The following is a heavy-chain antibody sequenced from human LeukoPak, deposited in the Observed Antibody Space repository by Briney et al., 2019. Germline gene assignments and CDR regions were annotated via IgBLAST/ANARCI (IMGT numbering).Heavy chain of an antibody. CDR1: GYTFTGDY. CDR2: INPNSGGT. CDR3: ARDKQLDGAHYYYYYMDV. V-gene: IGHV1-2*02. J-gene: IGHJ6*03. D-gene: IGHD1-1*01. Sequence: ASLKVSCKASGYTFTGDYMHWVRQAPGHGLGWMGWINPNSGGTNYAQKFQGRVTMTRDTSINTAYMELSRLRSDDTAVYYCARDKQLDGAHYYYYYMDVWGKGTTVTVPS.